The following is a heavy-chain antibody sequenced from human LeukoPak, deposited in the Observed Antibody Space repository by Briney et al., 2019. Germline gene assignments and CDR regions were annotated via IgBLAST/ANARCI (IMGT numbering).Heavy chain of an antibody. CDR1: GGSISSGSYY. J-gene: IGHJ6*03. V-gene: IGHV4-61*02. D-gene: IGHD6-13*01. CDR3: ATTRAAAGNYYYYMDV. CDR2: IYTSGST. Sequence: SETLSLTCTVSGGSISSGSYYWSWIRQPAGKGLEWIGRIYTSGSTNYNPSLKSRVTISVDTSKNQFSLKLSSVTAADTAVYYCATTRAAAGNYYYYMDVWGKGTTVTVSS.